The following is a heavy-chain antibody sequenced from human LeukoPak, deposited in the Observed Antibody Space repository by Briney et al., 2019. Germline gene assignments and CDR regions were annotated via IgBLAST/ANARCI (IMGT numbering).Heavy chain of an antibody. V-gene: IGHV4-34*01. J-gene: IGHJ4*02. D-gene: IGHD3-10*01. CDR3: ARAARLRDYGSESSHSPGYDF. CDR2: ITHSGSS. CDR1: GGTFSGYY. Sequence: SEALSLTCAVYGGTFSGYYWTWFRQSPGKGLEWIGEITHSGSSNYNPSIKSRATMSVDTSENQYSLKLSSVTAADTAVYYCARAARLRDYGSESSHSPGYDFWGQGTPVTVSS.